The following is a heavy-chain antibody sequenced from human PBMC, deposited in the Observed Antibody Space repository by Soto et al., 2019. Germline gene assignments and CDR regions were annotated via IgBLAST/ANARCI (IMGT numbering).Heavy chain of an antibody. V-gene: IGHV1-18*01. CDR2: ISAYNGNT. CDR1: GYTFTSYG. CDR3: ARAYLPQYYDILTAYPLGY. J-gene: IGHJ4*02. D-gene: IGHD3-9*01. Sequence: GASVKVSCKASGYTFTSYGISWVRQAPGQGLEWMGWISAYNGNTNYAQKLQGRVTMTTDTSTSTAYMELRSLRSDDTAVYCCARAYLPQYYDILTAYPLGYWGRGTLVTVSS.